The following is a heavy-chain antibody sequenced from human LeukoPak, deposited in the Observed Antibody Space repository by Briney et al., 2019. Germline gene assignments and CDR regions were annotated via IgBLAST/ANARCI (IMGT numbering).Heavy chain of an antibody. J-gene: IGHJ4*02. D-gene: IGHD1-26*01. CDR2: ISYDGNNK. CDR3: AREEIGGSYYGVPLYFDY. CDR1: GFTFSTYT. V-gene: IGHV3-30-3*01. Sequence: GRSLRLSCAASGFTFSTYTMHWVRQAPGKGLEWVAIISYDGNNKYYADSVKGRFTISRDNSKNTLYLQMNSLRAEDTAVYYCAREEIGGSYYGVPLYFDYWGQGTLVTVSS.